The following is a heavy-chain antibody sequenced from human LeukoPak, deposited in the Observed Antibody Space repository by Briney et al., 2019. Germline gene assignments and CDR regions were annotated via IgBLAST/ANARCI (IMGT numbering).Heavy chain of an antibody. V-gene: IGHV3-11*01. Sequence: PGGSLRLSCAASGFTFSDYYMSWIRQAPGKGLEWVSYISSSGSTIYYADSVKGRFTISRDNAKNSLYLQMNSLRAEDTAVYYCAKGQLWLPDYFDYWGQGTLVTVSS. CDR3: AKGQLWLPDYFDY. CDR2: ISSSGSTI. CDR1: GFTFSDYY. D-gene: IGHD5-18*01. J-gene: IGHJ4*02.